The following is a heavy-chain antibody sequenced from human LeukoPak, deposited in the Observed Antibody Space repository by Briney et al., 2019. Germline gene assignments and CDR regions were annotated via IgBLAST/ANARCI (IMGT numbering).Heavy chain of an antibody. D-gene: IGHD2-2*03. CDR1: GGSISSSYKY. CDR2: IYYSGTT. Sequence: PSETLSLTCTVSGGSISSSYKYWGWVRQPPGRGLEWIGSIYYSGTTYYNPSLKSRVTISVDTSKNQFSLKLSSVTAADTAVYYCARGRVDIVVVPAAMSRYFDYWGQGTLVTVSS. V-gene: IGHV4-39*07. J-gene: IGHJ4*02. CDR3: ARGRVDIVVVPAAMSRYFDY.